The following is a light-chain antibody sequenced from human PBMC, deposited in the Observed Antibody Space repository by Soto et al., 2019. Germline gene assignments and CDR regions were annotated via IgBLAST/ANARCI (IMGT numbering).Light chain of an antibody. CDR3: QVWDRSSDHWV. J-gene: IGLJ3*02. CDR1: NIGSKS. CDR2: DDS. Sequence: SYELTQPPSVSVAPGQTATITCGGSNIGSKSVHWYQQKPGQGPVLVVFDDSDRPSGIPGRFSGSNFGETATLTISGVEAGDEADYYCQVWDRSSDHWVFGGGTKLTVL. V-gene: IGLV3-21*02.